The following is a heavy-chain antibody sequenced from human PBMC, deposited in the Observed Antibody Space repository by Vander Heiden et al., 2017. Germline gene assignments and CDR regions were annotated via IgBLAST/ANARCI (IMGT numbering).Heavy chain of an antibody. V-gene: IGHV4-39*01. Sequence: QLQLQESGPGLVKPSETLSLTCTVSGDSISSNTYYWDWIRQPPGKGLEWIGNINYRGSTWYNPSLKSRVTMSVDTSKNHFSLNLASVTAADTAVYYCARHSKRFCSGGACYDGVFDPWGRGTLVTVSS. CDR2: INYRGST. D-gene: IGHD2-15*01. CDR1: GDSISSNTYY. J-gene: IGHJ5*02. CDR3: ARHSKRFCSGGACYDGVFDP.